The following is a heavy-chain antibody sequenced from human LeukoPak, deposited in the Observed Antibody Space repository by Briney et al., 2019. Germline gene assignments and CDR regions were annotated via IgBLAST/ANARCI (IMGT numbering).Heavy chain of an antibody. J-gene: IGHJ4*02. D-gene: IGHD6-19*01. CDR2: ISYDGSNK. V-gene: IGHV3-30-3*01. CDR3: AVGRQIDY. Sequence: PGGSLRLSCAASGFTFSSYAMHWVRQAPGKGLEWVAVISYDGSNKYYADSVKGRFTISRDNSKNTLYLQMNSLRAEDTAVYYPAVGRQIDYWSQGTLVTVSS. CDR1: GFTFSSYA.